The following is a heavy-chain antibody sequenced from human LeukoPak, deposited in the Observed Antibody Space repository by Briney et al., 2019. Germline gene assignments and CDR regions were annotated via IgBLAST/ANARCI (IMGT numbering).Heavy chain of an antibody. J-gene: IGHJ3*02. Sequence: ASVTVSFKASGYTFTSYYMHWVRQAPGQGLEWMGIINPSGGSTSYAQKFQGRVTMTRDTSTSTVYMELSSLRSEDTAVYYCARGGIVLRYFDWSPYDAFDIWGQGTMVTVSS. CDR1: GYTFTSYY. V-gene: IGHV1-46*01. CDR3: ARGGIVLRYFDWSPYDAFDI. D-gene: IGHD3-9*01. CDR2: INPSGGST.